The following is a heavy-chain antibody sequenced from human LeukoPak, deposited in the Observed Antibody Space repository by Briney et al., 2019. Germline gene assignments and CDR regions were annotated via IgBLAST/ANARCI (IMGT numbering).Heavy chain of an antibody. CDR2: ISYDGSNK. CDR3: ARDLTGGGSSWCFDY. V-gene: IGHV3-30*04. CDR1: GFTFSSYA. Sequence: PGRSLRLSCAASGFTFSSYAMHWVRQAPGKGLEWVVVISYDGSNKCYADSVKGRFTISRDNSKNTLYLQMNSLRAEDTAVYYCARDLTGGGSSWCFDYWGQGTLVTVSS. J-gene: IGHJ4*02. D-gene: IGHD6-13*01.